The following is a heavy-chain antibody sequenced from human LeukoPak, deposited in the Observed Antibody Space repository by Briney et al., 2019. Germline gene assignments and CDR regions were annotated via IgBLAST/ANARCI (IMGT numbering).Heavy chain of an antibody. CDR2: IYYSGST. Sequence: SETLSLTCTVSGYSISNGYYWGWIRQPPGKGLEWIGYIYYSGSTNYNPSLKSRVTISVDTSKNQFSLKLSSVTAADTAVYYCERVSTHFMDVWGKGTTVTVSS. CDR3: ERVSTHFMDV. D-gene: IGHD3-3*02. J-gene: IGHJ6*04. V-gene: IGHV4-61*01. CDR1: GYSISNGYY.